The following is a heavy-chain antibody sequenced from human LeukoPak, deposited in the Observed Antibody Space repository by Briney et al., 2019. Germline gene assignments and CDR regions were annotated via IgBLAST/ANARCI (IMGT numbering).Heavy chain of an antibody. Sequence: PGGSLRLSCVVSGFTFTTYYMSWVRQPPGKGLEWISGVNNDGDRTFYADSVKGLLTTSTDTSKNSLYLQMSSVRAEDTAVYYCEIEPNTRPLKAFHVWGEGTMVTVS. CDR1: GFTFTTYY. D-gene: IGHD1-26*01. V-gene: IGHV3-23*01. CDR3: EIEPNTRPLKAFHV. J-gene: IGHJ3*01. CDR2: VNNDGDRT.